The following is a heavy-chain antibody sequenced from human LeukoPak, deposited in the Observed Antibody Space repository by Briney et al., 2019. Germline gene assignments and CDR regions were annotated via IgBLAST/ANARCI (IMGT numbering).Heavy chain of an antibody. CDR1: GCSISSYY. V-gene: IGHV4-4*07. CDR3: ARHQGVVAL. CDR2: IYTSGGT. D-gene: IGHD3-3*01. Sequence: SETLSLTCTVSGCSISSYYWSWIRQPAGKGLEWIGRIYTSGGTNYNPPLQSRVPMSVDTSKNQFSLKLRSVTAPDTAVYSCARHQGVVALWGRGSLVTVSS. J-gene: IGHJ2*01.